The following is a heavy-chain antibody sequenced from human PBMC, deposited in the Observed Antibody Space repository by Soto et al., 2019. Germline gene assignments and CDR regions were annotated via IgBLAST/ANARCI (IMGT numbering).Heavy chain of an antibody. J-gene: IGHJ4*02. Sequence: EMQLLESGGGLVQPGGSLRLSCAASGVTVLSYALNWVRQAPGKGLEWVSGISASTYYADSVKGRFTISRDTSKNTLYLQMNSLRAEDTAIYFCAIRMYSTRWYYLDYWGQGTLVTVSS. V-gene: IGHV3-23*01. CDR3: AIRMYSTRWYYLDY. D-gene: IGHD6-13*01. CDR2: ISAST. CDR1: GVTVLSYA.